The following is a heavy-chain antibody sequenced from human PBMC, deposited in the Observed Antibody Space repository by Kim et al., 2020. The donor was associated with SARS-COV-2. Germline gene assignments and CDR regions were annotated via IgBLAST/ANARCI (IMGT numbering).Heavy chain of an antibody. V-gene: IGHV1-18*04. CDR2: ISAYNGNT. CDR1: GYTFTSYG. CDR3: ARDEEVVVAATVWSYYYYYGMDV. D-gene: IGHD2-15*01. Sequence: ASVKVSCKASGYTFTSYGISWVRQAPGQGLEWMGWISAYNGNTNYAQKLQGRVTMTTDTSTSTAYMELRSLRSDDTAVYYCARDEEVVVAATVWSYYYYYGMDVWGQGTTVTVSS. J-gene: IGHJ6*02.